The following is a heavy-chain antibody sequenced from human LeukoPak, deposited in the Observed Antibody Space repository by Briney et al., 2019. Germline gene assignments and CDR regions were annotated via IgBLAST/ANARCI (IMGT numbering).Heavy chain of an antibody. Sequence: GGSLRLSCAASGFTFSSYDMNWVRQAPGKGLEWVSGITGSGGSTYYADSVKGRFTFSRDDSKNTLYLLMNSLRADDTAVYYCASVNPPVYYGMDVWGQGTTVTVSS. CDR3: ASVNPPVYYGMDV. D-gene: IGHD1-14*01. J-gene: IGHJ6*02. V-gene: IGHV3-23*01. CDR2: ITGSGGST. CDR1: GFTFSSYD.